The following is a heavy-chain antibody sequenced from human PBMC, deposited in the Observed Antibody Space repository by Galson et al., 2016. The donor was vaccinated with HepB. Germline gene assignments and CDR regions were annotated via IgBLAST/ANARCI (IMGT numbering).Heavy chain of an antibody. J-gene: IGHJ4*02. CDR3: ATVTYIYGLRNYYFDY. D-gene: IGHD5-18*01. Sequence: SLRLSCAGSGFTFGDYTMSWVRQAPGKGLGWVGFIRRKAYGGTTDYAASVKGRFTISRDDSKSIAYLQMSSLRTEDTAVYYCATVTYIYGLRNYYFDYWGQGTLVTVSS. CDR1: GFTFGDYT. V-gene: IGHV3-49*04. CDR2: IRRKAYGGTT.